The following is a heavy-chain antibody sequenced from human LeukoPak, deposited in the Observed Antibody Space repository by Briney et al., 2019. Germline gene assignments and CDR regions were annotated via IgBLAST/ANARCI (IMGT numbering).Heavy chain of an antibody. CDR3: ARHSRPVYSGYENAFDI. D-gene: IGHD5-12*01. CDR1: GRSLSISGFY. CDR2: IYNSRST. V-gene: IGHV4-39*01. Sequence: SETLSLTCTFSGRSLSISGFYWDWVRQPPGKGLEWIGNIYNSRSTPYTPPLRNRVTMSVYTSKNPFSLKLSSVTATDSAVYYCARHSRPVYSGYENAFDIWGEGT. J-gene: IGHJ3*02.